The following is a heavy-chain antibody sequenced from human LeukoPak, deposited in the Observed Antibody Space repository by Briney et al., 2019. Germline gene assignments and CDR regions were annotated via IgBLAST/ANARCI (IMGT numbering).Heavy chain of an antibody. V-gene: IGHV3-23*01. D-gene: IGHD6-13*01. CDR2: ISGSGGST. J-gene: IGHJ5*02. CDR1: GFTFSSYA. Sequence: GGSLRLSCAASGFTFSSYAMSRVRQAPGKGLEWVSAISGSGGSTYYADSVKGRFTISRDNSKNTLYLQMNSLRAEDTAVYYCAKVYSPGIAAAGTDLWGQGTLVTVSS. CDR3: AKVYSPGIAAAGTDL.